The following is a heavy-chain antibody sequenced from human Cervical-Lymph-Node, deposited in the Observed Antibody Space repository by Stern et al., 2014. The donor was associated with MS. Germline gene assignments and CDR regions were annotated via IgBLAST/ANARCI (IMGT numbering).Heavy chain of an antibody. CDR3: ARGLYSSNWAHGY. J-gene: IGHJ4*02. D-gene: IGHD6-13*01. CDR1: GGSFSGYY. Sequence: QVQLQQWGAGLLKPSETLSLTCAVYGGSFSGYYCSWIRKSPGKGLEWIGDIDHSGGTNYNPSLKSRVTMLLDTSKKQFSLTLTSVTAADTAVYYCARGLYSSNWAHGYWGQGTLVTVSS. CDR2: IDHSGGT. V-gene: IGHV4-34*01.